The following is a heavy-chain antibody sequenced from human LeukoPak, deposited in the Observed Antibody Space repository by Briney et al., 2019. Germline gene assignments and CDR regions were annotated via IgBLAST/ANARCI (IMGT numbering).Heavy chain of an antibody. CDR3: VVYDILTGYSDY. D-gene: IGHD3-9*01. J-gene: IGHJ4*02. Sequence: GGSLRLSWSASGXTFSSYAMNWVRQAPGKGLEYVLGMSSNGGSTLYADSVKGRFTISRDNSKNKLYLQMSSLRPEDTAVYYCVVYDILTGYSDYWGQGTLVTVSS. CDR1: GXTFSSYA. CDR2: MSSNGGST. V-gene: IGHV3-64D*06.